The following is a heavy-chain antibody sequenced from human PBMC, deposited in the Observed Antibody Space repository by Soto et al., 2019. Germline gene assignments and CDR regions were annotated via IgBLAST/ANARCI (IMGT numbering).Heavy chain of an antibody. Sequence: QVQLVESGGGVVQPGRSLRLSCAASGFTFNSYGMHWVRQGPGNGLEWVAFISYDSTKTYYADSVKGRFTISRDNSNSALYVRMNSLTSEDTAVYYCARTRSAWSDFHYYSLDVWGQGTTVTVSS. CDR3: ARTRSAWSDFHYYSLDV. CDR1: GFTFNSYG. J-gene: IGHJ6*02. CDR2: ISYDSTKT. V-gene: IGHV3-30*03. D-gene: IGHD1-26*01.